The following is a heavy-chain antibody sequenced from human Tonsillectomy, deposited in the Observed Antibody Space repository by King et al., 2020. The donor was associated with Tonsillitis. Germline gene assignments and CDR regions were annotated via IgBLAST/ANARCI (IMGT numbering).Heavy chain of an antibody. CDR1: GFSFGYYA. V-gene: IGHV3-49*03. Sequence: QLVQSGEGLVQPGRSLRLSCTGSGFSFGYYAMSWFRQAPGKGMEWGGFIRSKAYGGTTDYAASVKGRFTISRDDSKSIAYLQMSSLKTEDTAVYYCTRGGIAVADYFDYWGQGTLVTVSS. D-gene: IGHD6-19*01. CDR3: TRGGIAVADYFDY. CDR2: IRSKAYGGTT. J-gene: IGHJ4*02.